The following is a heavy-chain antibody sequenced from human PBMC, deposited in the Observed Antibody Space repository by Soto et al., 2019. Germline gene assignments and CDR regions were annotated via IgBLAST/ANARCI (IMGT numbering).Heavy chain of an antibody. CDR2: IIPIFGTA. D-gene: IGHD4-17*01. V-gene: IGHV1-69*06. J-gene: IGHJ4*02. Sequence: PVKVFSQASGGTFSRYAISWVRQAPGQRVERMGGIIPIFGTANYAQKFQGRVTITADKSTSTAYMELSSLRSEDTAVYYCARALYNPTTVVTPYYFDYWGQGTLVTVSS. CDR3: ARALYNPTTVVTPYYFDY. CDR1: GGTFSRYA.